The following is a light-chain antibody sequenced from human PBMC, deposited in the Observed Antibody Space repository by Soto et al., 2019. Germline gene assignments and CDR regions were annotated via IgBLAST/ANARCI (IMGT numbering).Light chain of an antibody. CDR3: QQYTYSPWT. J-gene: IGKJ1*01. CDR2: SAS. Sequence: EVVLTQSPGTLSLSPGDTATLSCRASQSVSSTYLAWYQQKPGQAPRLLIYSASSRATGIPDRFSGSGSGTDFTLTISRLEPEDFAVYYCQQYTYSPWTFGQGTRVEV. V-gene: IGKV3-20*01. CDR1: QSVSSTY.